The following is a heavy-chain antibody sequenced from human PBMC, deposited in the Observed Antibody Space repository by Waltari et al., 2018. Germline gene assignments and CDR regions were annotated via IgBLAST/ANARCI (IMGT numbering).Heavy chain of an antibody. J-gene: IGHJ6*02. CDR1: GFPFGNFD. CDR2: LASGGDR. CDR3: TRGRRSFGMDV. Sequence: QLVESGGGLVQPGGSLRLACVGSGFPFGNFDIIWVRQGTGRGVEWVSLLASGGDRYFPDLVRGRFSVSRDTANNTVHLQMNSLTVDDTAVYYCTRGRRSFGMDVWGRGTTVIVSS. V-gene: IGHV3-13*01.